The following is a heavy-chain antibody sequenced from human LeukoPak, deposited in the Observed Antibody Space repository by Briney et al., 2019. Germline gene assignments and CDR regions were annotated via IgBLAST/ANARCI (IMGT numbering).Heavy chain of an antibody. D-gene: IGHD1-26*01. CDR1: GFTVSSNY. Sequence: GGSLRLSCAASGFTVSSNYMSWVRQAPGKGLEWVSVIYSGGSTYYADSVKGRFTISRDNSNNTLYRQMNSLISEDTAVYYCARVVGNWFDPWGQGTLVTVSS. J-gene: IGHJ5*02. CDR3: ARVVGNWFDP. V-gene: IGHV3-53*01. CDR2: IYSGGST.